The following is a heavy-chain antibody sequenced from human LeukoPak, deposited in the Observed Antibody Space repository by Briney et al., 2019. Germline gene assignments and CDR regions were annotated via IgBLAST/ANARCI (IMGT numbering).Heavy chain of an antibody. CDR3: AKVYHDSGCLIDY. CDR2: INGGGSST. Sequence: GGSLRLSCTASGFIFSNHAMSWVRQAPGKGLEWVSTINGGGSSTAYAGSVRGRFAISRDNSKNTVYLQMNSLRAEDTAIYYCAKVYHDSGCLIDYWGQGTLVTVSS. D-gene: IGHD6-19*01. J-gene: IGHJ4*02. V-gene: IGHV3-23*01. CDR1: GFIFSNHA.